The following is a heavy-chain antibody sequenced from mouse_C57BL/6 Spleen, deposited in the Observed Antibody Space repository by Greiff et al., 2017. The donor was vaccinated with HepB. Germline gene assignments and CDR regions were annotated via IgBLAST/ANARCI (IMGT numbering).Heavy chain of an antibody. D-gene: IGHD1-1*01. V-gene: IGHV1-82*01. CDR1: GYAFSSSW. CDR3: ARKFITTVVDAMDY. CDR2: IYPGDGDT. J-gene: IGHJ4*01. Sequence: QVQLKESGPELVKPGASVKISCKASGYAFSSSWMNWVKQRPGKGLEWIGRIYPGDGDTNYNGKFKGKATLTADKSSSTAYMQLSSLTSEDSAVYFCARKFITTVVDAMDYWGQGTSVTVSS.